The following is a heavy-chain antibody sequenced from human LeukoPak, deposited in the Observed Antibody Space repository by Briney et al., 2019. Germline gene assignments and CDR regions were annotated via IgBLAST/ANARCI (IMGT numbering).Heavy chain of an antibody. CDR1: GFTFSSYG. Sequence: GGSLRLSCAASGFTFSSYGIHWVRQAPGKGLEWVAFIRYDGSNKYHADSVKGRFTISRDNSKNTVYLQMNSLRAEDTAVYFCARVSPSEIQLWKLGNFDYWGQGTLVTVSS. J-gene: IGHJ4*02. D-gene: IGHD5-18*01. CDR2: IRYDGSNK. CDR3: ARVSPSEIQLWKLGNFDY. V-gene: IGHV3-30*02.